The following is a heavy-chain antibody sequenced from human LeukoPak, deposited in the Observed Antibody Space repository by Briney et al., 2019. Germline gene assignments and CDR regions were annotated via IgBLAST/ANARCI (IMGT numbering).Heavy chain of an antibody. CDR3: ARGGSSGWTGGDFDY. CDR1: GYTFSSYG. J-gene: IGHJ4*02. V-gene: IGHV1-18*01. D-gene: IGHD6-19*01. CDR2: ISAYNGNT. Sequence: ASVTVSCTASGYTFSSYGISWVRQAPGQGLEWMGWISAYNGNTNYAQKLQGRVTMTTDTSTGTAYMELRSLRSDDTAVYYCARGGSSGWTGGDFDYWGQGTLVTVSS.